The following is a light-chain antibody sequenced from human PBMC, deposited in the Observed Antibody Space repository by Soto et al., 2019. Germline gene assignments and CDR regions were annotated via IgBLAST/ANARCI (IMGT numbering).Light chain of an antibody. CDR2: EDT. CDR1: SNTIETYTL. J-gene: IGLJ3*02. V-gene: IGLV2-23*01. CDR3: SSYAAGSPSVL. Sequence: SALTQPASVAGSPGQSITISCTGISNTIETYTLVSWYQQYPGEAPNLIIYEDTKRPSGVSDRFSGFKSGNTASLTISGLQRDDESDYYCSSYAAGSPSVLFGGGTKLTVL.